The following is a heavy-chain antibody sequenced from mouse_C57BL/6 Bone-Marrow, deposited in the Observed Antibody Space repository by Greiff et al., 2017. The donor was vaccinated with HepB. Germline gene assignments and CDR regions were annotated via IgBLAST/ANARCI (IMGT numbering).Heavy chain of an antibody. D-gene: IGHD2-3*01. CDR2: IDPENGDT. V-gene: IGHV14-4*01. CDR1: GFNIKDDY. Sequence: VQLQQSGAELVRPGASVQLSCTASGFNIKDDYMHWVKQRPEQGLEWIGWIDPENGDTEYASKFQGKATITADTSSNTAYLQLSSLTSEDTAVYYCTTGWLDAYWGQGTLGTVSA. J-gene: IGHJ3*01. CDR3: TTGWLDAY.